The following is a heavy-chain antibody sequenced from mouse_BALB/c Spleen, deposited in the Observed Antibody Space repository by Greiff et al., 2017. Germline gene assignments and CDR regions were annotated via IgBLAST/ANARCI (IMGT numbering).Heavy chain of an antibody. J-gene: IGHJ2*01. CDR2: ISSGSSTI. Sequence: VQLKESGGGLVQPGGSRKLSCAASGFTFSSFGMHWVRQAPEKGLEWVAYISSGSSTIDYADTVKGRFTISRDNPKNTLFLQMTSLRSEDTAMYYCARSSYYDYDEDYFDYWGQGTTLTVSS. D-gene: IGHD2-4*01. V-gene: IGHV5-17*02. CDR1: GFTFSSFG. CDR3: ARSSYYDYDEDYFDY.